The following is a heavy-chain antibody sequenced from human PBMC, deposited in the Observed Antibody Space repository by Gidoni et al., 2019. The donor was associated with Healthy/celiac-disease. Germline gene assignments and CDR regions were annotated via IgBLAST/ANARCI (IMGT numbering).Heavy chain of an antibody. J-gene: IGHJ6*02. D-gene: IGHD2-2*01. V-gene: IGHV4-4*07. Sequence: QVQLQESGPGLVRPSETLSLTCTVSGCSISSYYWSWLRQPAGKGLEWIGRIYTSGSTNYNPSLKRRVTMSVDTSKNQFSLKLSSVTAADTAVYYCARDIVVVPHGMDVWGQGTTVTVSS. CDR2: IYTSGST. CDR1: GCSISSYY. CDR3: ARDIVVVPHGMDV.